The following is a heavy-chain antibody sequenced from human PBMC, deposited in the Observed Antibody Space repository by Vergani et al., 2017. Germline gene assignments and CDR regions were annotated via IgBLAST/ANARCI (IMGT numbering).Heavy chain of an antibody. CDR2: IKSDGSIT. CDR1: GFSFSGYW. V-gene: IGHV3-74*01. J-gene: IGHJ4*02. D-gene: IGHD1-14*01. Sequence: EVQLVESGGGLIHPGGSLRLSCEGSGFSFSGYWMHWVRQSPEKGLVWVSRIKSDGSITNYADSVKGRFTISRDNAKNTLYLEMNSLRGDDTAIYYCAKEGRSGITPFVADWGQGTLVTVSS. CDR3: AKEGRSGITPFVAD.